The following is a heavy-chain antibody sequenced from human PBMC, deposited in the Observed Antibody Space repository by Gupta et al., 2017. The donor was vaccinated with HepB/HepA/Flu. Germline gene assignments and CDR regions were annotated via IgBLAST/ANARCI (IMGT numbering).Heavy chain of an antibody. D-gene: IGHD3-10*01. V-gene: IGHV3-53*04. CDR1: GFTGSSNY. CDR2: IYSGGST. J-gene: IGHJ4*02. CDR3: ACSLHYGSGSYHNYFDY. Sequence: EVQLVESGGGLVQPGGSLRLSCAASGFTGSSNYMSWVRQAPGKGLEWVSVIYSGGSTYYADSVKGRFTISRHNSKNTLYLQMNSLRAEDTAVYYCACSLHYGSGSYHNYFDYWGQGTLVTVSS.